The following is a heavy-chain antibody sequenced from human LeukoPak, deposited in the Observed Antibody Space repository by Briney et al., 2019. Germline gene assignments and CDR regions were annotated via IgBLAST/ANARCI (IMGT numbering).Heavy chain of an antibody. V-gene: IGHV3-21*01. CDR1: GFTFSSYS. D-gene: IGHD2-15*01. J-gene: IGHJ3*02. CDR3: ARAYIGRIVVVVAATYAFDI. Sequence: PGGSLRLSCAASGFTFSSYSMNWVRQAPGKGLEWVSSISSSSSYIYYADSVKGRFTISRDNAKNSLYLQMNSLRAEDTAVYYCARAYIGRIVVVVAATYAFDIWGQGTMVTVSS. CDR2: ISSSSSYI.